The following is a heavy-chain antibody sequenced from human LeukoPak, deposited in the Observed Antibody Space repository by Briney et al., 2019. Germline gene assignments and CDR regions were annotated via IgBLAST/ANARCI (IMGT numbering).Heavy chain of an antibody. J-gene: IGHJ4*02. CDR3: ARVGWLGYFDY. Sequence: PSETLSLTCAVYGGSFSGYYWSWIRQPPGKGLEWIGEINHSGSTNYNPPLKSRVTISVDTSKNQFSLKLSSVTAADTAVYYCARVGWLGYFDYWGQGTLVTVSS. D-gene: IGHD3-9*01. V-gene: IGHV4-34*01. CDR1: GGSFSGYY. CDR2: INHSGST.